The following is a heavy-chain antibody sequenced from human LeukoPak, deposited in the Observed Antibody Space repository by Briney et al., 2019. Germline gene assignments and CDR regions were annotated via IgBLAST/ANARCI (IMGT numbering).Heavy chain of an antibody. D-gene: IGHD2-15*01. CDR1: GYTFTGYY. Sequence: ASVKVSCKASGYTFTGYYMHWVRQAPGQGLEWMGWINSNSGGVHYAQNFQGRVTMTRDTSISTAYMDLTRLRYDDTAVYFCARYLAAPYDAFDIWGRGTMVTVSS. CDR2: INSNSGGV. J-gene: IGHJ3*02. CDR3: ARYLAAPYDAFDI. V-gene: IGHV1-2*02.